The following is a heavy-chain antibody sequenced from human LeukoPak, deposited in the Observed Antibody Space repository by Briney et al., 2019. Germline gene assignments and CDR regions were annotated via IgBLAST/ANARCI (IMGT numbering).Heavy chain of an antibody. V-gene: IGHV1-18*01. D-gene: IGHD6-19*01. J-gene: IGHJ6*02. CDR3: ARESKWLDRKYYYYYGMDV. Sequence: ASVKVSCKASGYTFTSYGISWVRQAPGQGLEWMGWISAYNGNTNYAQKLQGRVTMTTDTSTSTAYMELRSLRSDDTAVYYCARESKWLDRKYYYYYGMDVWGQGTTLTVSS. CDR2: ISAYNGNT. CDR1: GYTFTSYG.